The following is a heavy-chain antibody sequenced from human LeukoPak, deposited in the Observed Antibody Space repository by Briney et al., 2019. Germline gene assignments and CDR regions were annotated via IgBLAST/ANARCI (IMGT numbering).Heavy chain of an antibody. CDR3: ARAGEYYYGSGSYSTRRRLNWFDP. CDR2: INHSGST. CDR1: GGSFSGYY. V-gene: IGHV4-34*01. J-gene: IGHJ5*02. Sequence: SETLSLTCAVYGGSFSGYYWSWIRQPPGKGLEWIVEINHSGSTIYNPSLKSRVTISVDTSKNQFSLKLSSVTAADTAVYYCARAGEYYYGSGSYSTRRRLNWFDPWGQGTLVTVSS. D-gene: IGHD3-10*01.